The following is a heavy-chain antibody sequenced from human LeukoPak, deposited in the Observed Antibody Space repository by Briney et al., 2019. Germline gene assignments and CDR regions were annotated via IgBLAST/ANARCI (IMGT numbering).Heavy chain of an antibody. V-gene: IGHV5-51*01. J-gene: IGHJ5*01. Sequence: GEALKISCKASAYNSNKYCIGWWRRMPAKGLEWMGSTYLGGSDTRYSPSFRGQVTISADKSISAAYLQWASLKASDTAMYYCAREPPPDGYSSGWYDFWGQGTLVTVSS. CDR2: TYLGGSDT. CDR1: AYNSNKYC. CDR3: AREPPPDGYSSGWYDF. D-gene: IGHD2-15*01.